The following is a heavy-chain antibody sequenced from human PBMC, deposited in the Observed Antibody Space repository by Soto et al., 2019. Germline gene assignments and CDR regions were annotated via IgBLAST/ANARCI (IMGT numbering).Heavy chain of an antibody. CDR3: AKDLIYGYNSGRPFDS. CDR1: GFTFSSFA. V-gene: IGHV3-23*01. CDR2: IGSRGDST. Sequence: EVQLLESGGGLVQPGGSLRLSCAASGFTFSSFAMSWVRQAPGKGLEWVSAIGSRGDSTYYADSVKDRFTISRDNSKNTLYLQMNSLRAEYTAVYYCAKDLIYGYNSGRPFDSWGQGTLVTVSS. J-gene: IGHJ4*02. D-gene: IGHD6-19*01.